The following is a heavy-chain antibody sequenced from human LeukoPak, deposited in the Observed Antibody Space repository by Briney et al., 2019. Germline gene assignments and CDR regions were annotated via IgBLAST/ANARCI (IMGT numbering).Heavy chain of an antibody. CDR2: INPHSGGT. V-gene: IGHV1-2*02. CDR1: GYTFTGYY. J-gene: IGHJ3*02. D-gene: IGHD6-19*01. CDR3: ARGGSGWFDAFDI. Sequence: ASVKVSCKASGYTFTGYYIHWVRQAPGQGLEWMGWINPHSGGTNYAQKFQGRVTMTRDTSISTAYMELSRLRSDDTAVYCCARGGSGWFDAFDIWGQGTMVTVSS.